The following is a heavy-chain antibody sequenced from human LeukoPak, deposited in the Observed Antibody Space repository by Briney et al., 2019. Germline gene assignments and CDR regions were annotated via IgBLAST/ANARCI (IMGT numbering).Heavy chain of an antibody. D-gene: IGHD2-21*01. V-gene: IGHV4-34*01. CDR1: GGSFSDYY. CDR3: ASGGRIGYCGGGTCRYFDL. J-gene: IGHJ2*01. CDR2: INHRGST. Sequence: PSETLSLTCAVYGGSFSDYYWNWIRQPPGKGLEWIGEINHRGSTNYNPPLKSRVTISVDTSKNQFSLKLSSVTAADTAMYYCASGGRIGYCGGGTCRYFDLWGRGTLVTVSS.